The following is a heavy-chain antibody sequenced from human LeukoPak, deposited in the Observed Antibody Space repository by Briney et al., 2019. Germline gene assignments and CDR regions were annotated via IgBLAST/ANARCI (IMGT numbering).Heavy chain of an antibody. V-gene: IGHV3-15*07. CDR2: MKSKNNGGTT. CDR3: TTDDYSTYYYYYYMDV. CDR1: GFTFSNAR. D-gene: IGHD4-11*01. Sequence: GGSLSLSCAASGFTFSNARFNWVRMPQGKGLGRVGRMKSKNNGGTTDYAALVKGRFTISRDDSKNTLYLQMNSLKTEDTAVYYCTTDDYSTYYYYYYMDVWGKGTTVTVSS. J-gene: IGHJ6*03.